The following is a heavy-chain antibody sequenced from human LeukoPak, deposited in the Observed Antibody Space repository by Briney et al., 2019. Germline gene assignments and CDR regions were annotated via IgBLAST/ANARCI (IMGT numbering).Heavy chain of an antibody. J-gene: IGHJ4*02. D-gene: IGHD3-10*01. CDR1: GFTFSSYG. V-gene: IGHV3-30*02. CDR2: IRYDGSNK. Sequence: GGSLRLSCAASGFTFSSYGMHWVRQAPGKGLEWVAFIRYDGSNKYYADSVKGRFTISRDNSKNTLYLQMNSLRAEDTAVYYCAKDWYYGSGSYFKWGYFDYWGQGTLVAVSS. CDR3: AKDWYYGSGSYFKWGYFDY.